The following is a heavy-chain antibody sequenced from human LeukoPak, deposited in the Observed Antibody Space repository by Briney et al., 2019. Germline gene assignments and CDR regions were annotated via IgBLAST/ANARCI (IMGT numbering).Heavy chain of an antibody. V-gene: IGHV1-8*01. CDR1: RYTFTRYV. Sequence: SSVKVSFKASRYTFTRYVINWVRQATGQGLEGMGLINPYKWNTHFAHKFQGRVTMTRNTAITTAYLELRSMRSEDTAASYCARAPSNSFGTVNAFIPWGQGTPVTVSS. CDR3: ARAPSNSFGTVNAFIP. CDR2: INPYKWNT. J-gene: IGHJ5*02. D-gene: IGHD4-17*01.